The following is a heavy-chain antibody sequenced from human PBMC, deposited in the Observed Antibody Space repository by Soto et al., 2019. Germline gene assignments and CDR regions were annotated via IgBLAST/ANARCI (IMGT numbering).Heavy chain of an antibody. D-gene: IGHD3-9*01. Sequence: GASVNVSCKVSGYTLTELSMHWVRQAPGKGLEWMGGFDPEDGETIYAQKFQGRVTMTEDTSTDTAYMELSSLRSEDTAVYYCATEFNLFGPERPYFDYWGQGTLVTVSS. V-gene: IGHV1-24*01. J-gene: IGHJ4*02. CDR2: FDPEDGET. CDR3: ATEFNLFGPERPYFDY. CDR1: GYTLTELS.